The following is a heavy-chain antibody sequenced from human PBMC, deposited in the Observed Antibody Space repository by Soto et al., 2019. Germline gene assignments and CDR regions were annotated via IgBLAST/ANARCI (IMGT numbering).Heavy chain of an antibody. V-gene: IGHV3-23*01. J-gene: IGHJ6*03. CDR2: TKASGKDT. D-gene: IGHD1-26*01. Sequence: QLLESGGALVQPGGSLRLSCAISGFSFSNYDMAWVRQAPGKGLDWVSSTKASGKDTFYADSLKGRFTISRDHSKNSLYWKLTSLGVEDTAVYACARDVWESSDYMDGWGTGTTVNVSS. CDR3: ARDVWESSDYMDG. CDR1: GFSFSNYD.